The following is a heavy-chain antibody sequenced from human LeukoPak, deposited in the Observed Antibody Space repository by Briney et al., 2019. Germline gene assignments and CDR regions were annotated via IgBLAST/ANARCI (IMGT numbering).Heavy chain of an antibody. CDR3: ARAHSIASYYYGVDV. Sequence: KTSETLSLTCTVSGGSISSSYSYWGWIRQPPGKGLEWIGNIYYSGSTYYSPSLTSRVTVSVDTSENQFSLKLSSVTAADTAVYYCARAHSIASYYYGVDVWGQGTTVTVSS. D-gene: IGHD2/OR15-2a*01. CDR2: IYYSGST. V-gene: IGHV4-39*07. J-gene: IGHJ6*02. CDR1: GGSISSSYSY.